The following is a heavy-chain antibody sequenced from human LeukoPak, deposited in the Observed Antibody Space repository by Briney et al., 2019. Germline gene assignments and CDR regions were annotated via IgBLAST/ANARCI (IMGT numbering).Heavy chain of an antibody. V-gene: IGHV4-61*02. CDR1: GGSISSGSYY. D-gene: IGHD3-10*01. CDR3: ARVISNLHYYYYMDV. J-gene: IGHJ6*03. CDR2: IYSRGST. Sequence: PSQTLSLTCTVSGGSISSGSYYWSWIRQPAGKGLEWIGRIYSRGSTNYNPSLKSRVTMSVDTSKNQFSLKLSSVTAADTAVYYCARVISNLHYYYYMDVWGKGTTVTVSS.